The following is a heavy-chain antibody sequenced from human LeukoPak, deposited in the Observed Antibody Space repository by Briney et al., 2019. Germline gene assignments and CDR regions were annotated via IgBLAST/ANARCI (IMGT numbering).Heavy chain of an antibody. D-gene: IGHD6-25*01. CDR2: ISYDGSNK. V-gene: IGHV3-30-3*01. CDR3: ARDPAALTLGAFDI. CDR1: GFTFSSYA. Sequence: PGGSLRLSCAASGFTFSSYAMHWVRQAPGKGLDWVAVISYDGSNKYYADSVKGRFTISRDNSKNTLYLQMNSLKTEDTAVYYCARDPAALTLGAFDIWGQGTMVTVSS. J-gene: IGHJ3*02.